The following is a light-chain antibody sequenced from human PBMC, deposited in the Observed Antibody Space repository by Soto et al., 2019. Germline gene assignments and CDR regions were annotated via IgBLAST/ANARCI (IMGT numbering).Light chain of an antibody. J-gene: IGLJ1*01. CDR3: CSFAGSYNYV. V-gene: IGLV2-11*01. CDR1: SSDVGRYDY. Sequence: QSALTQPRSVSGSPGQSVTISCTGTSSDVGRYDYVSWYQQHPGKAPKLIIYDVSERPSGVPDRFSGSKFGNTASLTISGLQAEDEADYSCCSFAGSYNYVFGNGTKVTVL. CDR2: DVS.